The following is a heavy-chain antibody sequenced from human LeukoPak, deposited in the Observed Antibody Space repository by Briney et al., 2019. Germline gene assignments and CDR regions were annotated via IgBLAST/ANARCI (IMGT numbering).Heavy chain of an antibody. CDR2: ISGSGGST. D-gene: IGHD4-17*01. CDR3: AKRDYGVYGIDY. J-gene: IGHJ4*02. CDR1: GFTFSSYA. Sequence: GASLRLSCAASGFTFSSYAMSWVRQAPGKGLEWVSAISGSGGSTYYADSVKGRFTISRDNSKNTLYLQMNSLRAEDTAVYYCAKRDYGVYGIDYWGQGTLVTVSS. V-gene: IGHV3-23*01.